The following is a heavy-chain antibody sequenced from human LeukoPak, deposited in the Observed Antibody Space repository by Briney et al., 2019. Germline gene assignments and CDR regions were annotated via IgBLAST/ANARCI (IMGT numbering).Heavy chain of an antibody. Sequence: SETLSLTCTVSGGSISSYYWSWIRQPAGKGLEWIGRIYTSGSTNYNPSLKSRVTMSVDTSKNQFSLKLSSVTAADTAVYYCARGLYYYDSPDAFDIWGQGTMVTVPS. J-gene: IGHJ3*02. CDR2: IYTSGST. V-gene: IGHV4-4*07. CDR1: GGSISSYY. CDR3: ARGLYYYDSPDAFDI. D-gene: IGHD3-22*01.